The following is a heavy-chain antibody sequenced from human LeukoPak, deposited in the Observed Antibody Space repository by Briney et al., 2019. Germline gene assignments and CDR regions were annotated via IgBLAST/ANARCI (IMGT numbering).Heavy chain of an antibody. CDR3: ARDHSSGWYDAFDI. Sequence: SETLSLTCTVSGGSISSYYWSWLRQPPGKGLEWIGYIYYSGSTNYNPSLKSRVIISVDTSKIQFSLKLSSVTAADSAVYYCARDHSSGWYDAFDIWGQGTMVTVSS. CDR2: IYYSGST. V-gene: IGHV4-59*01. CDR1: GGSISSYY. D-gene: IGHD6-19*01. J-gene: IGHJ3*02.